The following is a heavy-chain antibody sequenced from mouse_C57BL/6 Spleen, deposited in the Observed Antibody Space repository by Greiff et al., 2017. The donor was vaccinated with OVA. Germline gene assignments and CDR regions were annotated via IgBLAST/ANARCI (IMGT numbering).Heavy chain of an antibody. CDR3: ARLGLLRAMDY. D-gene: IGHD2-3*01. CDR2: ISSGGSYT. V-gene: IGHV5-6*02. Sequence: DVKLVESGGDLVKPGGSLELSCAASGFTFSSYGMSWVRQTPDKRLEWVATISSGGSYTYYPDSVKGRFTISRDNAKNTLYLQMSSLKSEDTAMYYCARLGLLRAMDYWGQGTSVTVSS. CDR1: GFTFSSYG. J-gene: IGHJ4*01.